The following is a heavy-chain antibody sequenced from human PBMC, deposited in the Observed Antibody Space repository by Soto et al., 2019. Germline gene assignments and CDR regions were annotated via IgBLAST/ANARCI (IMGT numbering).Heavy chain of an antibody. J-gene: IGHJ4*02. D-gene: IGHD4-17*01. V-gene: IGHV3-30*18. CDR1: GFTFSSYG. CDR3: AKDLPKQTTVTTLIDY. CDR2: ISYDGSNK. Sequence: GGSLRLSCAASGFTFSSYGMHWVRQAPGKGLEWVAVISYDGSNKYYADSVKGRFTISRDNSKNTLYLQMNSLRAEDTAVYYCAKDLPKQTTVTTLIDYWGQGTLVTVSS.